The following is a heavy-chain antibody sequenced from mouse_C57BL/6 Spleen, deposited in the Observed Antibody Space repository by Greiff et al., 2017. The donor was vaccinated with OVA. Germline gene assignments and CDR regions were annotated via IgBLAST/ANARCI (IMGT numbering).Heavy chain of an antibody. V-gene: IGHV3-1*01. Sequence: VQLKESGPGMVKPSQSLSLTCTVTGYSITSGYDWHWIRHFPGNKLEWMGYISYSGSTNYNPSLKSRISITHDTSKNHFFLKLNSVTTEDTATYYCARDGEWYFDVWGTGTTVTVSS. CDR1: GYSITSGYD. CDR2: ISYSGST. J-gene: IGHJ1*03. CDR3: ARDGEWYFDV.